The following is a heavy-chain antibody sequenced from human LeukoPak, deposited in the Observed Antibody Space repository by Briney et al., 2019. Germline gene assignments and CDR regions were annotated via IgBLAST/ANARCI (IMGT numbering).Heavy chain of an antibody. D-gene: IGHD3-10*01. J-gene: IGHJ5*02. CDR1: GFTFSSYA. CDR3: ARAVPSWFDP. V-gene: IGHV3-23*01. Sequence: PSGGSLRLSCAASGFTFSSYAMSWVRQAPGKGLEWVSGIISSAAITYYADSVKGRFTISRDNSKNTLYLQMNSLRAEDTAVYYCARAVPSWFDPWGQGTLVAVSS. CDR2: IISSAAIT.